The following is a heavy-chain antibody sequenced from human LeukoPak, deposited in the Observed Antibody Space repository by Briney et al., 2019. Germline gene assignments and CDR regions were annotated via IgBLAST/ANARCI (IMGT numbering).Heavy chain of an antibody. J-gene: IGHJ6*03. CDR1: GGTFSSYA. Sequence: GPSVTVSCKASGGTFSSYAISWVRQAPGQGIEWMGGIIPIFGTANYAQTFQGRVTITADESTNPAYMELSSLRSEDPAVYYCARVMEERWIYYYDFDMGVWGKGTTVTVSS. V-gene: IGHV1-69*13. D-gene: IGHD2-8*01. CDR2: IIPIFGTA. CDR3: ARVMEERWIYYYDFDMGV.